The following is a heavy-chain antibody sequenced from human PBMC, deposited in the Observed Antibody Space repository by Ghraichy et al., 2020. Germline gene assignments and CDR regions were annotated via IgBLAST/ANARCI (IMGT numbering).Heavy chain of an antibody. CDR3: ARDTGWLTHDH. V-gene: IGHV3-7*01. CDR2: ISQGGNAS. Sequence: LTCAASGFTFNFYWMNWVRQAPGKGLEWVAMISQGGNASYYADSVKGRFTISRDNAKNSLYLQMNSLRAEDTAIYYCARDTGWLTHDHWGQGALVTVSS. CDR1: GFTFNFYW. J-gene: IGHJ4*02. D-gene: IGHD3-22*01.